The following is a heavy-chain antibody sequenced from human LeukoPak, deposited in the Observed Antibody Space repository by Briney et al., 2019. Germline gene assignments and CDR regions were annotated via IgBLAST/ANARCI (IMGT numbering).Heavy chain of an antibody. Sequence: GGSLRLSCAASGFTFSSYEMNWVRQAPGKGLEGVSYISSSGSTIYYADSVKGRFTISRDNAKNSLYLQMNSLRAEDTAVYYCAKSPYGDYVVYFDYWGQGTLVTVSS. CDR2: ISSSGSTI. J-gene: IGHJ4*02. D-gene: IGHD4-17*01. CDR1: GFTFSSYE. CDR3: AKSPYGDYVVYFDY. V-gene: IGHV3-48*03.